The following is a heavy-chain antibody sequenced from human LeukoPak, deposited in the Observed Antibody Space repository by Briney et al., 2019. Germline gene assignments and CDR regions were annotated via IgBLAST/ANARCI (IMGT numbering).Heavy chain of an antibody. Sequence: SETLSLTCTVSGGSMSSYYWSWIRQPPGKGLEWIGYIYYSGSTYYNPSLKSRVTISVDTSKNQFSLKLSSVTAADTAVYYCARERADYGDSFDYWGQGTLVTVSS. CDR1: GGSMSSYY. CDR3: ARERADYGDSFDY. CDR2: IYYSGST. J-gene: IGHJ4*02. V-gene: IGHV4-59*12. D-gene: IGHD4-17*01.